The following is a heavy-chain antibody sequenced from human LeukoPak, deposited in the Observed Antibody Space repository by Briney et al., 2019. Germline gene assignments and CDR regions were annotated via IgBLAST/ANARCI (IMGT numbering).Heavy chain of an antibody. V-gene: IGHV1-46*01. Sequence: GASVKVSCKASGYTFTRYYMHWVLQAPGQGLEWMGIINPSGGHTNYAQKFQGRVNMTRDTSTSTVYMELSSLRSEDTAVYYCARDWNWGSSDAFDFWGQGTMVTVSS. CDR1: GYTFTRYY. CDR2: INPSGGHT. J-gene: IGHJ3*01. D-gene: IGHD7-27*01. CDR3: ARDWNWGSSDAFDF.